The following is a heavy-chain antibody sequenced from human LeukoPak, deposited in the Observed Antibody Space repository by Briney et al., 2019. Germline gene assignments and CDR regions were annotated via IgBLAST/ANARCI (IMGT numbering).Heavy chain of an antibody. CDR1: RFTFSSYG. J-gene: IGHJ2*01. Sequence: GGSLRLSCAASRFTFSSYGMHWVRQAPGKGLEWVAVIWYDGSNKYYADSVKGRFTISGDNSKNTLYLQMNSLRAEDTAVYYCAREYNWYFDLWGRGTLVTVSS. D-gene: IGHD5-12*01. CDR2: IWYDGSNK. CDR3: AREYNWYFDL. V-gene: IGHV3-33*01.